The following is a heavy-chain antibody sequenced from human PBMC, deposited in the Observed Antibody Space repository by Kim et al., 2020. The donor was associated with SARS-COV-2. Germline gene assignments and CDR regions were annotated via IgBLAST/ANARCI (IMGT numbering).Heavy chain of an antibody. Sequence: SETLSLTCTVSGGSISSSSYYWGWIRQPPGKGLEWIGSIYYSGSTYYNPSLKSRATISVDTSKNQFSLKLSSVTAADTAVDYCARHPSAGGGPKITMIVVGTDNWFDPWGQGTLVTVSS. J-gene: IGHJ5*02. V-gene: IGHV4-39*01. D-gene: IGHD3-22*01. CDR2: IYYSGST. CDR1: GGSISSSSYY. CDR3: ARHPSAGGGPKITMIVVGTDNWFDP.